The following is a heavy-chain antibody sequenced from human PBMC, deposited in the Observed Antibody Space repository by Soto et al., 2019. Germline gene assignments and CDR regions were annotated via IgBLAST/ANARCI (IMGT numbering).Heavy chain of an antibody. CDR3: ATRITVFGLLIPPFDP. V-gene: IGHV4-34*01. CDR1: GGSVNGYY. Sequence: SETLSLTCAVYGGSVNGYYWNWIRQPPGKGLEWIGEINHTGGTHYSPSLKSRVTMSVDTSKNQFSLRLSSVTAADTAIYYCATRITVFGLLIPPFDPWGQGTQVTVSS. CDR2: INHTGGT. D-gene: IGHD3-3*01. J-gene: IGHJ5*02.